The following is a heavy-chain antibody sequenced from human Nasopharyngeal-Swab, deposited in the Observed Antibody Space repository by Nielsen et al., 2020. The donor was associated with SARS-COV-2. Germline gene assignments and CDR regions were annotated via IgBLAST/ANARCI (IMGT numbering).Heavy chain of an antibody. J-gene: IGHJ4*02. V-gene: IGHV3-30*04. Sequence: GESLKISCAASGFTFSSYAMHWVRQAPGKGLEWVAVISYDGSNKYYADSVKGRFTISRDNSKNTLYLQMNSLRAEDTAVYYCARDDSSSWHHGVDYWGQGTLVTVSS. CDR3: ARDDSSSWHHGVDY. CDR2: ISYDGSNK. D-gene: IGHD6-13*01. CDR1: GFTFSSYA.